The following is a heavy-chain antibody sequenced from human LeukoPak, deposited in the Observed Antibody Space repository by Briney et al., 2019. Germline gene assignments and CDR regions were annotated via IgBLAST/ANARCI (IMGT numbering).Heavy chain of an antibody. CDR1: GFTFSSYW. CDR2: IKQDGSKK. Sequence: PGGSLRLSCAASGFTFSSYWMSWVRQAPGKGLEWVANIKQDGSKKYYVDSVKGRFTISRDNAKTSLYLQMNSLRAEDTAVYYCARAPSYYDFWSGYYHILYFDYWGQGTLVTVSS. D-gene: IGHD3-3*01. J-gene: IGHJ4*02. CDR3: ARAPSYYDFWSGYYHILYFDY. V-gene: IGHV3-7*01.